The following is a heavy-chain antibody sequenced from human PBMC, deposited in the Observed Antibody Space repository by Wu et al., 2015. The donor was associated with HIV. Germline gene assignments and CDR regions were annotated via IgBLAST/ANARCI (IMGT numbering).Heavy chain of an antibody. J-gene: IGHJ6*02. CDR3: ARNTDSVATSLYSLGV. CDR2: VIPIFGTT. CDR1: GGTFSRYA. Sequence: QVQLVQSGAEVKKPGSSVKVSCKASGGTFSRYAISWVRQAPGQGLEWMGGVIPIFGTTNYAQKFQGRVTMTRDTSTSTVYMELSSLRSDDTAVYYCARNTDSVATSLYSLGVWGQGTTVTVSS. D-gene: IGHD5-12*01. V-gene: IGHV1-69*05.